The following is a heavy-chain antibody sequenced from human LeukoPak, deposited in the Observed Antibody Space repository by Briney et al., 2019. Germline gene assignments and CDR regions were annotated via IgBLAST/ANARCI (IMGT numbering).Heavy chain of an antibody. CDR1: GYTFGSYW. J-gene: IGHJ4*02. CDR3: VRDNGGEHL. D-gene: IGHD3-16*01. V-gene: IGHV3-74*01. Sequence: GGSLRLSCAASGYTFGSYWMYWVRQAPGKGLVWVSRINNDGSSTIYADSVKGRFTISRDNAKNTLYLQMNSLRDDDTTVYYCVRDNGGEHLWGQGTLVTVSS. CDR2: INNDGSST.